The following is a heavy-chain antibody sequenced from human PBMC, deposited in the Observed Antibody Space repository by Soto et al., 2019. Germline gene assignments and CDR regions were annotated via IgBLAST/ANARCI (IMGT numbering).Heavy chain of an antibody. V-gene: IGHV3-23*01. CDR3: AQHLSNGSPYY. CDR1: GFTFSSYA. D-gene: IGHD2-15*01. Sequence: EVQLLESGGALVQPGGSLRLSCAASGFTFSSYAMSWVRQAPGTGLEWVSLISGSGGGTYYADSLKGRFTISRDNSKNTLYMQMNSQRAEDTAVFSCAQHLSNGSPYYWGHGTLVTVSS. CDR2: ISGSGGGT. J-gene: IGHJ4*01.